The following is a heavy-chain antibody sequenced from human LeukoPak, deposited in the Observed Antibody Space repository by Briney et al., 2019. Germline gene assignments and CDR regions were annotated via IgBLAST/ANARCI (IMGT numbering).Heavy chain of an antibody. CDR2: IIPILGIA. CDR1: GGTFSSYA. CDR3: ARIQQLDDY. V-gene: IGHV1-69*04. J-gene: IGHJ4*02. Sequence: ASVKVPCKASGGTFSSYAISWVRQAPGQGLEWMGRIIPILGIANYAQKFQGRVTITADKSTSTAYMELSNLRSEDTAVYYCARIQQLDDYWGQGTLVTVSS. D-gene: IGHD6-13*01.